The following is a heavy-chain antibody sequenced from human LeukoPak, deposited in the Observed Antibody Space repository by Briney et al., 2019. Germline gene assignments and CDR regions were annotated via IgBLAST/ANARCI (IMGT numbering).Heavy chain of an antibody. Sequence: PGGSLRLSCAAPGFTFSNYWMSWVRQAPGKGLEWVANIKQDGSEKNYVDSVKGRFTISRDNAKNLLYLQMNSLRAEDTAVYYCARVGSSSQTVDYWGQGTLVTVSS. CDR1: GFTFSNYW. J-gene: IGHJ4*02. CDR2: IKQDGSEK. D-gene: IGHD6-6*01. V-gene: IGHV3-7*01. CDR3: ARVGSSSQTVDY.